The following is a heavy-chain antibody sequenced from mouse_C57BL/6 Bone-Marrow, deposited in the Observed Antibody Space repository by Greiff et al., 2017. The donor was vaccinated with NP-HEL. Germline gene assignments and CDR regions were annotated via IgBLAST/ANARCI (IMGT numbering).Heavy chain of an antibody. V-gene: IGHV5-6*01. CDR1: GFTFSSYG. CDR2: ISSGGSYT. CDR3: ARGDYFDV. Sequence: EVKLKESGGDLVKPGGSLKLSCAASGFTFSSYGMSWVRQTPDKRLEWVATISSGGSYTYYPDSVKGRFTISRDNAKNTLYLQMSSLKSEDTAMYYCARGDYFDVWGTGTTVTVSS. J-gene: IGHJ1*03. D-gene: IGHD3-3*01.